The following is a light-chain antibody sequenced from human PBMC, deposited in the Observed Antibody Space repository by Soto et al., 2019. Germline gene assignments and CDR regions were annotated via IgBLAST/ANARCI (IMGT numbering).Light chain of an antibody. V-gene: IGKV1-39*01. CDR1: QSVNDY. Sequence: DFQVNQSPSSLSASVGDRVTITCRASQSVNDYLNWYQQRPGKAPRLLIYAGSTLHSGVPSRFSGSGFGTDFSLTITSLQPEDFATYYCQQSFSTPYIFGQGTKLEIK. CDR3: QQSFSTPYI. J-gene: IGKJ2*01. CDR2: AGS.